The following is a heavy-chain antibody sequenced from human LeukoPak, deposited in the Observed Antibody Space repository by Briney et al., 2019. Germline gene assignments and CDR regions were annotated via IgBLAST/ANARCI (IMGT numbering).Heavy chain of an antibody. V-gene: IGHV1-46*01. CDR3: ARGFSVRGEFDY. D-gene: IGHD3-10*01. J-gene: IGHJ4*02. CDR2: INPTGGTT. Sequence: GASVKVSCKASGYSFTDYYVNWVRQAPGQGLGWMGIINPTGGTTSYSQKFQGRVTMTRDTSTSTVYMELSSLRSEDTAVYYCARGFSVRGEFDYWGQGTLVTVSS. CDR1: GYSFTDYY.